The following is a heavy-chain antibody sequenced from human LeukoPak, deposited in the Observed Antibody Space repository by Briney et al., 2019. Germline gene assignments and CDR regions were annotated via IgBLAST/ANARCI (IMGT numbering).Heavy chain of an antibody. J-gene: IGHJ4*02. CDR1: GFTFSDYY. Sequence: GGSLRPSCAASGFTFSDYYMSWIRQAPGKGLEWVSYITSGGTKYYADSVKGRFTISRDNAKNSLYLQMNSLRAEDTAVYYCARDGGSGNYFIDYWGQGTLVTVSS. CDR2: ITSGGTK. CDR3: ARDGGSGNYFIDY. V-gene: IGHV3-11*01. D-gene: IGHD3-10*01.